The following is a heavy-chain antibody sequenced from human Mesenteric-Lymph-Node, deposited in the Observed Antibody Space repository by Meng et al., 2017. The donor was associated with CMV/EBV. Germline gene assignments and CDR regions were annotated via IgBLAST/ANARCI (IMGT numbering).Heavy chain of an antibody. CDR2: INWNSGSI. J-gene: IGHJ6*02. Sequence: SLKISCAASGFTFDDYAMHWVRQAPGKGLEWVSHINWNSGSIGHADSVKGRFTISRDNAKNSLYLQMNSLRAEDTALYYCAKDNRRDTAMVNGGLDVWGRGTTVTVSS. CDR3: AKDNRRDTAMVNGGLDV. V-gene: IGHV3-9*01. D-gene: IGHD5-18*01. CDR1: GFTFDDYA.